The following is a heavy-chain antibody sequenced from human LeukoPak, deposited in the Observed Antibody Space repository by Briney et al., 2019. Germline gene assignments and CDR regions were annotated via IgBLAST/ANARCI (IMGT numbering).Heavy chain of an antibody. CDR2: IRYDGSNK. V-gene: IGHV3-30*02. CDR3: AREGPGYGSGSYYNGQTTWFDP. J-gene: IGHJ5*02. CDR1: GFTFSSYG. D-gene: IGHD3-10*01. Sequence: GGSLRLSCAASGFTFSSYGMHWVRQAPGKGLEWVAFIRYDGSNKYYADSVKGRFTISRDNAKNSLYLQMNSLRAEDTALYHYAREGPGYGSGSYYNGQTTWFDPWGQGTLVTVSS.